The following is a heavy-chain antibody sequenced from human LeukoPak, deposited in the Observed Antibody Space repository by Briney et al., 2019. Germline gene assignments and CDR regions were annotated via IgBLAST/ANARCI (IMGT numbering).Heavy chain of an antibody. D-gene: IGHD6-19*01. Sequence: GGSLRLSCAASGFTFSSYAMSWVRQAPGKGLEWVSTISGSGSSTYYADSVKGRFTISRDNSKNTLYLQMNSLRAEDTAVYYCASLLTYSSGWSDYFDYWGQGTLVTVSS. V-gene: IGHV3-23*01. J-gene: IGHJ4*02. CDR3: ASLLTYSSGWSDYFDY. CDR2: ISGSGSST. CDR1: GFTFSSYA.